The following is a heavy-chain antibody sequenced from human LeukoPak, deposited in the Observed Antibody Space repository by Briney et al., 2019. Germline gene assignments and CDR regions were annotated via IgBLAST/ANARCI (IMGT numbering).Heavy chain of an antibody. Sequence: GSLRLSCAASGFTFSSYWMHWVRQAPGKGLVWVSHINSDGSSTTYADSVKGRFTISRDNAKNTLYLQMNSLRAEDTAVYYCARDRPRYCSGGSCYNTNTFDYWGQGTLVTVSS. CDR1: GFTFSSYW. CDR2: INSDGSST. V-gene: IGHV3-74*01. D-gene: IGHD2-15*01. CDR3: ARDRPRYCSGGSCYNTNTFDY. J-gene: IGHJ4*02.